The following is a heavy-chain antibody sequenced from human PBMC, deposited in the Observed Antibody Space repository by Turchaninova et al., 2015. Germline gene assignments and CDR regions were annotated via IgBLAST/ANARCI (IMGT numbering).Heavy chain of an antibody. J-gene: IGHJ5*02. CDR2: IDDERNYT. V-gene: IGHV3-74*01. CDR3: TRGIPHDL. CDR1: EFNLNVYW. D-gene: IGHD2-21*01. Sequence: VESGGCGAGFVKLAGYRRVAVVASEFNLNVYWMDWVRQAAGKGLEWIVRIDDERNYTTYAGSVKGRFAVSRDNARNTLFLEMNSLGVEDTAVYYCTRGIPHDLWGRGTQVTVSS.